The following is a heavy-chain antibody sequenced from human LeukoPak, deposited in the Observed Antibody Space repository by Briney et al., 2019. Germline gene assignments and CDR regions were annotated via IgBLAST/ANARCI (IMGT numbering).Heavy chain of an antibody. CDR3: AELGTTMIGGV. CDR2: ISSSDSTI. D-gene: IGHD3-10*02. Sequence: GGSLRLSCAASGFTFSSYETHWVRQAPGKGLEWVSYISSSDSTIYYADSVKGRFTISRDNAKNSLYLQMNSLRAEDTAVYYCAELGTTMIGGVWGKGTTVTISS. V-gene: IGHV3-48*03. CDR1: GFTFSSYE. J-gene: IGHJ6*04.